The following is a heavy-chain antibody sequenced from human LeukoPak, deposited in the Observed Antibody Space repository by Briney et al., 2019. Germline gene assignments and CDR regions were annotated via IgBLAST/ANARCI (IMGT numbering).Heavy chain of an antibody. V-gene: IGHV3-7*01. D-gene: IGHD6-13*01. Sequence: GGSLRLSCAVSGFSVSVYWMTWVRQAPGKGLEWVANIKQDGSEKNYVDSVKGRFTISRDNAENSLFLQMNSLRVEDTAVYYCVRECQGGIAAAGTRIEGDYWGQGTLVAVSS. CDR3: VRECQGGIAAAGTRIEGDY. CDR1: GFSVSVYW. CDR2: IKQDGSEK. J-gene: IGHJ4*02.